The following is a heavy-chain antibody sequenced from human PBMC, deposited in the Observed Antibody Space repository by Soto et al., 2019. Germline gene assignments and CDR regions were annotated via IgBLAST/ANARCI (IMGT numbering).Heavy chain of an antibody. D-gene: IGHD4-17*01. V-gene: IGHV3-53*01. CDR2: IYSGGGT. J-gene: IGHJ4*02. Sequence: DVQLVESGGGLIQPGGSLRLSCEASGFSVSDSYLSWVRQAPGKGLEWVSIIYSGGGTYYADSLKGRFTISRDSSNNMLYLQMNNLRAEDTAVYYCARDSISYGPGVNDYWGQGTLVTVSS. CDR3: ARDSISYGPGVNDY. CDR1: GFSVSDSY.